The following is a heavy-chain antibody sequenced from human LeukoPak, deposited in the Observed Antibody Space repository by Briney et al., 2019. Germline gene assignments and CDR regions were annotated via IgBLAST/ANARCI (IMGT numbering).Heavy chain of an antibody. CDR3: ATYDQKLAFDN. Sequence: NPSETLSLTCTVSGGSISSYYWSWIRQPPGKGLEWIGYIYFTGSTNYNPSLKSRVTISVDTSNNQFSLKLSSVTAADTAVYYCATYDQKLAFDNWGQGTLVTVSS. V-gene: IGHV4-59*12. J-gene: IGHJ4*02. CDR2: IYFTGST. D-gene: IGHD6-13*01. CDR1: GGSISSYY.